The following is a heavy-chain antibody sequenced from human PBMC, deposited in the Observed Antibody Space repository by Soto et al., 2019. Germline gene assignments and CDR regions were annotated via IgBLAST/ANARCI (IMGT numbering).Heavy chain of an antibody. CDR3: AKDECSGGSCYRHFQH. CDR2: ISYDGSNK. CDR1: GFTFSSYG. Sequence: PGGSLRLSCAASGFTFSSYGMHWVRQAPGKGLEWVAVISYDGSNKYYADSVKGRFTISRDNSKNTLYLQMNSLRAEDTAVYYCAKDECSGGSCYRHFQHWGQGTLVTVSS. J-gene: IGHJ1*01. D-gene: IGHD2-15*01. V-gene: IGHV3-30*18.